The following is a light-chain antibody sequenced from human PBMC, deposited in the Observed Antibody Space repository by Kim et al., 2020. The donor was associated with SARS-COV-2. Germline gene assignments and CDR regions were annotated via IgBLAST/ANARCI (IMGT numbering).Light chain of an antibody. CDR1: SSNIGDNP. J-gene: IGLJ3*02. Sequence: QSVLTQPPSASGTPGQRVTISCSGSSSNIGDNPVTWYQQFPGTAPKLLIYSNVQRPSGVPDRFSGSKSGTSASLAISGLQSEDEADYYCSTWDDSLHGPVFGGGTQLTVL. CDR3: STWDDSLHGPV. V-gene: IGLV1-44*01. CDR2: SNV.